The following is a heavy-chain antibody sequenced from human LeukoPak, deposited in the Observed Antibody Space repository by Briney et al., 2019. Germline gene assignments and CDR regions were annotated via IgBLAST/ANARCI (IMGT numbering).Heavy chain of an antibody. CDR2: ISYNGGST. V-gene: IGHV3-64*01. CDR3: ARRFAAQLAFVDV. Sequence: GGSLRLSCAASGFTFSNHAMHWVRQGPGEGLEYVSAISYNGGSTYYANSVKGRFTISRDNSKNTLYLQMGSLIAEDMAVYYCARRFAAQLAFVDVWGKGTTVTISS. D-gene: IGHD3-3*02. J-gene: IGHJ6*04. CDR1: GFTFSNHA.